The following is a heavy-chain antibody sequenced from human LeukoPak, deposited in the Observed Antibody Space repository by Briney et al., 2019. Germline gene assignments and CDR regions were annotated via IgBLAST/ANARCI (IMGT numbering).Heavy chain of an antibody. V-gene: IGHV4-31*03. Sequence: SETLSLTCTVSGGSISRGGYYWSWIRQHPGKGLEWIGYIYYSGSTYYNPSLKSRVTISVDTSKDQFSLKLSSVTARDTSLYYCERDGARSGGSHNWFDPWGQGTLVTVSS. CDR2: IYYSGST. CDR3: ERDGARSGGSHNWFDP. J-gene: IGHJ5*02. D-gene: IGHD2-15*01. CDR1: GGSISRGGYY.